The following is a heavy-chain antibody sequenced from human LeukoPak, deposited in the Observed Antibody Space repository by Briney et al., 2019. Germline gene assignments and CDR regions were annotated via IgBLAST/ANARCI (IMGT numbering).Heavy chain of an antibody. J-gene: IGHJ4*02. CDR2: IYTSGST. V-gene: IGHV4-61*02. Sequence: SETLSLTCTVSGGSISSGSYYWSWIRQPAGKGLEWIGRIYTSGSTNYNPSLKSRVTISVDTSKNQFSLKLSSVTAADTAVYYCARTFSSGWYPGKYFDYWGQGTLVTVSS. D-gene: IGHD6-19*01. CDR1: GGSISSGSYY. CDR3: ARTFSSGWYPGKYFDY.